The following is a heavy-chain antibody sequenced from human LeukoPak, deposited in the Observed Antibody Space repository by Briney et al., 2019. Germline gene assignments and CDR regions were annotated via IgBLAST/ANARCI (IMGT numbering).Heavy chain of an antibody. D-gene: IGHD6-19*01. V-gene: IGHV4-61*01. CDR3: AREVSVAGYYYYYYMDV. CDR1: GGSVSSGSYY. Sequence: SETLSLTCTVSGGSVSSGSYYWSWIRQPPGKGLEWIGYIYYSGSTNYNPSLKSRVAISVDTSKNQFSLKLSSVTAADTAVYYCAREVSVAGYYYYYYMDVWGKGTTVTVSS. J-gene: IGHJ6*03. CDR2: IYYSGST.